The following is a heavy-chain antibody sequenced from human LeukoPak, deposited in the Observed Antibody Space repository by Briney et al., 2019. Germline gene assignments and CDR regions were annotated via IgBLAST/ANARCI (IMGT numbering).Heavy chain of an antibody. CDR2: IKQDGSEK. D-gene: IGHD3-22*01. Sequence: GGSLRLSCVGSGFTFNTYWMNWVRQAPGKGLEWVANIKQDGSEKYYVDSVKGRFTISRDNAKNSLYLQMNSLRAEDTAVYYCARESYYYDSSGYSRWGQGTLVTVSS. V-gene: IGHV3-7*01. J-gene: IGHJ4*02. CDR3: ARESYYYDSSGYSR. CDR1: GFTFNTYW.